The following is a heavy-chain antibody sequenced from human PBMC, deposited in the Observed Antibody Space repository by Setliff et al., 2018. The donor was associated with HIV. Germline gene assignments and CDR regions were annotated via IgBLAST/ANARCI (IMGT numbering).Heavy chain of an antibody. CDR1: GGSITGYY. CDR2: IFYSGTT. Sequence: SETLSLTCTVSGGSITGYYWSWVRQPPGKGLEWIGYIFYSGTTNYSPSLNSRATNSVDTSKNSFSLRLSSVTAADTAVYYCARVNALIRAPFDYWGQGARVTVSS. J-gene: IGHJ4*02. V-gene: IGHV4-59*01. CDR3: ARVNALIRAPFDY.